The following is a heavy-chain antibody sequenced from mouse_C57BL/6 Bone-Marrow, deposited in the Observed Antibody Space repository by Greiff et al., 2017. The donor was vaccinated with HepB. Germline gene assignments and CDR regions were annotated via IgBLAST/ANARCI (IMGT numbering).Heavy chain of an antibody. CDR1: GYEFSSSW. Sequence: VQLQQSGPELVKPGASVKISCKASGYEFSSSWMNWVKQRPGKGLEWIGRIYPGDGDTNYNGKFKGKATLTADKSSSTAYMQLSSLTSEDSAVYFCASTGTTWFAYGGQGTLVTVSA. CDR3: ASTGTTWFAY. D-gene: IGHD4-1*02. J-gene: IGHJ3*01. CDR2: IYPGDGDT. V-gene: IGHV1-82*01.